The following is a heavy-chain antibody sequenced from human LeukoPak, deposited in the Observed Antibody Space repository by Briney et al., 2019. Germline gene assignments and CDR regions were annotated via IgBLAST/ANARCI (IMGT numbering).Heavy chain of an antibody. Sequence: PSETLSLTCTVSGGSIGSNNYYWGWIRQPPGKGLEWIGSISHSGNTYYNPSLKSRVTISVDTSKNQFSLKLSSVTAADTAVYYCASGGPMVRGVIASPGAVDAFDIWGQGTMVTVSS. CDR1: GGSIGSNNYY. CDR2: ISHSGNT. CDR3: ASGGPMVRGVIASPGAVDAFDI. V-gene: IGHV4-39*07. J-gene: IGHJ3*02. D-gene: IGHD3-10*01.